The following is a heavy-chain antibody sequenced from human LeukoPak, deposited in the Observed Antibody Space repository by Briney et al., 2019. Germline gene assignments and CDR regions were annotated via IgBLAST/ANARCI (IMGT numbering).Heavy chain of an antibody. CDR2: INPNSGGT. CDR1: GYTFTGYY. J-gene: IGHJ4*02. Sequence: ASVKVSCKASGYTFTGYYMHWVRQAPGQGLEWVGWINPNSGGTNYAQKFQGRVTMTRDTSISTAYMELSRLRSDDTAVYYCAREYYDSSGYYNYFDYWGQGTLVTVSS. CDR3: AREYYDSSGYYNYFDY. D-gene: IGHD3-22*01. V-gene: IGHV1-2*02.